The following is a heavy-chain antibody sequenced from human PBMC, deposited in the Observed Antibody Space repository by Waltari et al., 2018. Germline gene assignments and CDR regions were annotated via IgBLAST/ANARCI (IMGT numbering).Heavy chain of an antibody. Sequence: VESGGGLVQPGGSLRLSCAASGFTFSTYWMSWVRQAPGKGLEWVAKIKTDGSGKFYVDSVRGRFTISRDNAKNSLSLQMSTLRDEDTGRYYCARDCSGSGRGINYWGQGTLVTVSS. CDR1: GFTFSTYW. D-gene: IGHD2-15*01. V-gene: IGHV3-7*01. J-gene: IGHJ4*02. CDR2: IKTDGSGK. CDR3: ARDCSGSGRGINY.